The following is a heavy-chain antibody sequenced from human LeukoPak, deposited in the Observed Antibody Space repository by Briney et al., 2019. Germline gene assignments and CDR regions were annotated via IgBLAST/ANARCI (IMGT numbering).Heavy chain of an antibody. V-gene: IGHV3-74*01. CDR2: INSDGSST. D-gene: IGHD3-10*01. CDR3: ARVRGDYYGSGRHFDY. Sequence: GGSLRLSCAASGFTFSSYWMHWVRQAPGKGLVWVSRINSDGSSTSYADSVKGRFTISRDNAKNTLYLQMNSLRAEDTAVYYCARVRGDYYGSGRHFDYWGQGTLVTVSS. J-gene: IGHJ4*02. CDR1: GFTFSSYW.